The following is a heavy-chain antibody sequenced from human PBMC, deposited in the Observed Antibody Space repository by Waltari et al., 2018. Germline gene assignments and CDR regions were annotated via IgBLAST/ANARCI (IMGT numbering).Heavy chain of an antibody. CDR1: GFTFSSYA. D-gene: IGHD2-21*02. J-gene: IGHJ4*02. V-gene: IGHV3-30*04. CDR3: ARARGSDSGYDY. Sequence: QVQLVESGGGVVQPGRSLRLSCAASGFTFSSYAMHWVRQAPGKGLEWGAVISYDGSNKYYADSVKGRFTISRDNSKNTLYLQMNSLRAEDTAVYYCARARGSDSGYDYWGQGTLVTVSS. CDR2: ISYDGSNK.